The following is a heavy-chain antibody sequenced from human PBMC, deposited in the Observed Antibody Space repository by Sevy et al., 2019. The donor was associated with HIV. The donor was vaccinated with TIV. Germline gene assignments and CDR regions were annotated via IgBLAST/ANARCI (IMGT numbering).Heavy chain of an antibody. J-gene: IGHJ6*03. CDR2: IYHSGST. CDR3: ARVRALDYDFWSGYRENYYYMDV. Sequence: SETLSLTCTVSGGSISSYYWSWIRQPPGKGVEWIGYIYHSGSTNYNPSLKSRVTISVDTSKNQFSLKLSSVTAADTAVYYCARVRALDYDFWSGYRENYYYMDVWGKGTTVTVSS. V-gene: IGHV4-59*01. D-gene: IGHD3-3*01. CDR1: GGSISSYY.